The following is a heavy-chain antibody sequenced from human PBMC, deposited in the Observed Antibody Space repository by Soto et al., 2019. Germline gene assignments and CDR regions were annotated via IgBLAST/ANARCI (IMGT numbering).Heavy chain of an antibody. CDR2: IYYSVST. CDR1: GGSISSGDYY. D-gene: IGHD3-22*01. J-gene: IGHJ6*02. CDR3: ARLGYDSSGYYYYYYGMDV. V-gene: IGHV4-30-4*01. Sequence: QVQLQESGPGLVKPSQTLSLTCTVSGGSISSGDYYWSWIRQPPGKGLEWIGYIYYSVSTYYNPFLKCRVTISVDTSKIQFSLKLSSVTAADTAVYYCARLGYDSSGYYYYYYGMDVWGQGTTVTVSS.